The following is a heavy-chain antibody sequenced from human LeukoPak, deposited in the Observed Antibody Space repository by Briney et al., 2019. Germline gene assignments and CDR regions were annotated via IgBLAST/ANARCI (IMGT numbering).Heavy chain of an antibody. D-gene: IGHD5-18*01. J-gene: IGHJ4*02. V-gene: IGHV4-34*01. CDR1: GGSFSGYY. Sequence: SETLSLTCAVYGGSFSGYYWSWIRQPPGKGLEWIGEINHSGSTNYNPSLKSRVTISVDTSENQFSLKLSSVTAADTAVYYCARGRNRARGYSYGYGSWGQGTLVTVSS. CDR2: INHSGST. CDR3: ARGRNRARGYSYGYGS.